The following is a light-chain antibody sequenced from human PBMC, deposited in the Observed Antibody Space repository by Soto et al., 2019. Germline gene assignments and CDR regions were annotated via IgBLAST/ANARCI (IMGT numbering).Light chain of an antibody. CDR1: QSVNNN. V-gene: IGKV3-15*01. CDR3: QHYNNRPPVT. J-gene: IGKJ2*01. CDR2: DAS. Sequence: EIVMTQSPATLSVSPGERATLSCRASQSVNNNLAWYQQKPGQAPRLLIYDASTRATGIAARFSGSGSGTEFTLNISSLQSEDYAVYYCQHYNNRPPVTFGQGTKLEIK.